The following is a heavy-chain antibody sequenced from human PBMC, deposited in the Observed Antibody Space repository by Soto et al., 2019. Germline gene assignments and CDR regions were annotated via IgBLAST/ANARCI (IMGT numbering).Heavy chain of an antibody. J-gene: IGHJ3*02. CDR3: ARDTGDIVVVTAPYDAFDI. CDR2: IWYDGSNK. D-gene: IGHD2-21*02. CDR1: GFTFSSYG. Sequence: GGSLRLSCAASGFTFSSYGMHWVRQAPGKGLEWVAVIWYDGSNKYYADSVKGRFTISRDNSKNTLYLQMNSLRAEDTAVYYCARDTGDIVVVTAPYDAFDIWGQGTMVTVSS. V-gene: IGHV3-33*01.